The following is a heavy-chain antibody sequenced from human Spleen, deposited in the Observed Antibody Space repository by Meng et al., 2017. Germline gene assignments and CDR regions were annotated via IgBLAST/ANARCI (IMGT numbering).Heavy chain of an antibody. V-gene: IGHV3-21*01. Sequence: GESLKISCAASGFTFSDYSMNWVRQAPGKGLEWVSSISSGSTYIHYAESVKGRFTISRDNAKNSLYLQMNSLRAEDTAVYYCARRESSGWYGNHYWGQGTLVTVSS. CDR1: GFTFSDYS. J-gene: IGHJ4*02. CDR3: ARRESSGWYGNHY. D-gene: IGHD6-19*01. CDR2: ISSGSTYI.